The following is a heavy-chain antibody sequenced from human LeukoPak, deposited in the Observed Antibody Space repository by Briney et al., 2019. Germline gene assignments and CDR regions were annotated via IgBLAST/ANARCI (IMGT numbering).Heavy chain of an antibody. CDR2: INPNSGGT. J-gene: IGHJ4*02. CDR3: ARAIGVAGRGRLISDRPFDY. D-gene: IGHD6-19*01. Sequence: ASVKVSCKASGYTFTSLDINWVRQAPGQGLEWMGWINPNSGGTNYAQKFQGWVTMTRDTSISTAYMELSRLRSDDTAVYYCARAIGVAGRGRLISDRPFDYWGQGTLVTVSS. CDR1: GYTFTSLD. V-gene: IGHV1-2*04.